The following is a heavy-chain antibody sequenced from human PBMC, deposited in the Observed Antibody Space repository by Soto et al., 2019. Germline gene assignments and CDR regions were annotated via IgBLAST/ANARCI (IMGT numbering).Heavy chain of an antibody. CDR2: ISAYNGNT. J-gene: IGHJ5*02. D-gene: IGHD6-13*01. V-gene: IGHV1-18*01. CDR1: GYTFTSYG. CDR3: ARTSVYSSTDSWTDP. Sequence: ASVKVSCKASGYTFTSYGISWVRQSPGQGLEWMGWISAYNGNTNNAQKFQGRVAVTTDTSTSTAYMELMNLRSDDTAVYYCARTSVYSSTDSWTDPPGQGTLVTGSS.